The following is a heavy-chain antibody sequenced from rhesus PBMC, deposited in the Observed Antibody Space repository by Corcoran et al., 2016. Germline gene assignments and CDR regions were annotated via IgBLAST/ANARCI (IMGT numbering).Heavy chain of an antibody. J-gene: IGHJ6*01. CDR1: GFTFSRYG. D-gene: IGHD4-23*01. CDR2: INSGGGST. V-gene: IGHV3S25*01. Sequence: EVQLVESGGGLVQPGGSLRLSCAGSGFTFSRYGMYLVRQAPGKGLEWISAINSGGGSTYYADSVKGRFTISRDNSKNTLSLQMNSLRAEDTAVYYCAKDLLREYSTYGLDSWGQGVVVTVSS. CDR3: AKDLLREYSTYGLDS.